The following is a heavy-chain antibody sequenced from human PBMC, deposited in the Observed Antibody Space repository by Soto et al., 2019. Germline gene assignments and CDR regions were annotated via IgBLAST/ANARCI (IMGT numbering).Heavy chain of an antibody. Sequence: PGGSLILSCAASGFIFSNFWMSWVRQAPGKGLEWVANIKEDGSEKYHVDSVKGRFTISRDNVKNLMYLQMDSLRAEDTAVYKCVRGGSHSFDYCGQGTLVTVSS. D-gene: IGHD1-26*01. V-gene: IGHV3-7*05. CDR2: IKEDGSEK. CDR3: VRGGSHSFDY. J-gene: IGHJ4*02. CDR1: GFIFSNFW.